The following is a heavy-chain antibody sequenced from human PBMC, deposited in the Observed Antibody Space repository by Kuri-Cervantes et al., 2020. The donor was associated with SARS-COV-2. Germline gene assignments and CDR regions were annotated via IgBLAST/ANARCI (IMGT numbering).Heavy chain of an antibody. Sequence: GGSLRLSCAASGFTFSSYTLNWVRQAPGKGLEWLSSITSSGSYIHYADSVKGRFTISRNNAKNSLYLQMNSLRAEDTAVYYCARDKLRGWFDPWGQGTLVTVSS. J-gene: IGHJ5*02. CDR2: ITSSGSYI. CDR3: ARDKLRGWFDP. D-gene: IGHD4-17*01. CDR1: GFTFSSYT. V-gene: IGHV3-21*04.